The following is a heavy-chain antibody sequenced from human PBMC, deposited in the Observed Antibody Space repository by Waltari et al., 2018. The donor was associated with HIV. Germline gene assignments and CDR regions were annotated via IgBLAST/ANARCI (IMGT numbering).Heavy chain of an antibody. Sequence: QVQLVQSGSGLKKPGASVKVSCKASGYTFNTYAMNWVRQAPGQGLEWMGWLNTNTGNPAYAQGFTGRFVFSLDTSGSTAYLQISSLKAEDTAVYYCARGFWSGSRGGFDYWGQGTLVTVSS. J-gene: IGHJ4*02. CDR2: LNTNTGNP. V-gene: IGHV7-4-1*02. CDR3: ARGFWSGSRGGFDY. D-gene: IGHD3-3*01. CDR1: GYTFNTYA.